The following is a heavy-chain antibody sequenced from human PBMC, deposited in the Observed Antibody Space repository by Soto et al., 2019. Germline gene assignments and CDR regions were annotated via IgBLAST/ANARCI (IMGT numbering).Heavy chain of an antibody. CDR1: GYSFTSNW. D-gene: IGHD1-1*01. J-gene: IGHJ6*02. CDR3: ARHGIAETAPYYGMDV. V-gene: IGHV5-51*01. CDR2: IYPGDSDT. Sequence: GESLKISCKASGYSFTSNWIGWVRQMPGKGLEWMGIIYPGDSDTRYSPSFQGQVTISADKSITTAYLQWSSLKVSDTAMYYCARHGIAETAPYYGMDVRGQGTTVTVSS.